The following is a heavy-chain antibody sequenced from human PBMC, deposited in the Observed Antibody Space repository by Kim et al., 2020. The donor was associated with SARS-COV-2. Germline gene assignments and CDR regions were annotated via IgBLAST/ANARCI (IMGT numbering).Heavy chain of an antibody. V-gene: IGHV4-30-2*01. D-gene: IGHD3-22*01. CDR1: GGSISSGGYS. J-gene: IGHJ6*02. CDR2: TYHSGST. CDR3: ARGPPYYDSTTVDLNYYYYGMDV. Sequence: SETLSLTCAVSGGSISSGGYSWSWIRQPPGKGLEWIGYTYHSGSTYYNPSLKSRVTISVDMSKNQFSLKLSSVTAADTAVYYCARGPPYYDSTTVDLNYYYYGMDVWGQGTTVTVSS.